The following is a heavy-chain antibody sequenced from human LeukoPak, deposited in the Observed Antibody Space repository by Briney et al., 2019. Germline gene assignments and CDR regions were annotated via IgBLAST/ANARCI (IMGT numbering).Heavy chain of an antibody. D-gene: IGHD1-7*01. CDR2: MNPNSGNT. CDR1: GYTFTSYD. V-gene: IGHV1-8*01. CDR3: ARGPFLELRH. J-gene: IGHJ4*02. Sequence: GASVKVSCKASGYTFTSYDINWVRQATGQGLEWMGWMNPNSGNTGYAQKFQGRLTMTRDTSITTAYMELSSLRSEDTAVYYCARGPFLELRHWGQGTLVTVSS.